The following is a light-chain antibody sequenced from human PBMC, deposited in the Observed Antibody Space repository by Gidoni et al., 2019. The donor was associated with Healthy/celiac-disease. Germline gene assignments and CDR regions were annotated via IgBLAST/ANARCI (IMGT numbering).Light chain of an antibody. V-gene: IGKV1-27*01. CDR1: QGISNY. CDR3: QKYNSAPRT. CDR2: AAS. Sequence: DLQMTHSPSSLSASVGDRVTITCRASQGISNYLAWYQQKPGKVPKLLIYAASNLQTGVPSRFSGSGSGTDFTLTISSLQPEDVATYYCQKYNSAPRTFGQGTKVEIK. J-gene: IGKJ1*01.